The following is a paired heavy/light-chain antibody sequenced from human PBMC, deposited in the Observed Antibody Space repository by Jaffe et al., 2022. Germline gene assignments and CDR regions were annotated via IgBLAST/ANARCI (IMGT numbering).Light chain of an antibody. V-gene: IGLV7-43*01. CDR2: NTN. CDR3: LLYSGGTWV. J-gene: IGLJ3*02. CDR1: TGAVTTGYF. Sequence: QTVVTQEPSLTVSPGGTVTLTCASSTGAVTTGYFPNWFQQKPGQAPRPLIYNTNNKHSWTPDRFSGSLLGGKAALTLSGVQPDDEAEYYCLLYSGGTWVFGGGTKLTVL.
Heavy chain of an antibody. J-gene: IGHJ5*02. CDR2: VNPNTGGT. D-gene: IGHD3-16*01. V-gene: IGHV1-2*02. CDR3: AREKRGGCWFDP. Sequence: QVQLVQSGAEVKNPGASVKVSCKTSGYRFTDYYIHWVRQAPGQGLEWMGLVNPNTGGTQYAQNFQGRVTMTGDTSISTAYMELNRLRSDDTAVYYCAREKRGGCWFDPWGQGTLVTVSS. CDR1: GYRFTDYY.